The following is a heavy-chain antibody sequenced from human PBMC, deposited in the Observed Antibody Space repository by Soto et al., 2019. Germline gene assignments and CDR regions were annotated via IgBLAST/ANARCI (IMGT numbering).Heavy chain of an antibody. J-gene: IGHJ4*02. CDR3: ARTPWDGYTGYYFDY. Sequence: SETLSLTCTVSDGSISPYYWSWIRQPPGKGLEWIGYIYYSGSTNYNPSLKSRVTISVDASKNQFSLKLTSVTAADTAVYSCARTPWDGYTGYYFDYWGQGTLVTVSS. D-gene: IGHD5-18*01. CDR1: DGSISPYY. V-gene: IGHV4-59*12. CDR2: IYYSGST.